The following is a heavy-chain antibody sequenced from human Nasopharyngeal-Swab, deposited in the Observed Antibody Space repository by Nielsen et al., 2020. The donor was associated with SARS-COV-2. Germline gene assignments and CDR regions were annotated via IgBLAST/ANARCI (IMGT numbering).Heavy chain of an antibody. Sequence: WIRRPPGKGLEWVALISYDGSVKYYADSVKGRFTIARDNSQNTLYLQMNSLRPEDTALYYCAKPPDSGVAERYFDYWGQGTLVTVSS. CDR2: ISYDGSVK. CDR3: AKPPDSGVAERYFDY. V-gene: IGHV3-30*18. D-gene: IGHD1-1*01. J-gene: IGHJ4*02.